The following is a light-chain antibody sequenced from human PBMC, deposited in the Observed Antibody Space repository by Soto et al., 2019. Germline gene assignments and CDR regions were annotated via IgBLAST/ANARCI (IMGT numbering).Light chain of an antibody. Sequence: QSVLTQPPSVSGAPGQRVTISCTGSSSNIGAGYDVHWYQQLPGTAPKLLIYGNNNRPSGVPDRFSGSKSGTSASLAITGLQAEDEADYYFQSYDNSLSGSYVFGTGTKVTVL. CDR3: QSYDNSLSGSYV. J-gene: IGLJ1*01. V-gene: IGLV1-40*01. CDR1: SSNIGAGYD. CDR2: GNN.